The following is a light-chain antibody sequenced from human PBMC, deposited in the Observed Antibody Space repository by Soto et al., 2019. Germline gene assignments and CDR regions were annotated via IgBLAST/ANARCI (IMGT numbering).Light chain of an antibody. Sequence: VVLTQSQATLSLSPGERATLSCRTSLSVRVYLDWSQQKPGQAPRLLISDASNRATGIPARFSGSGSGTDFTLTIRSLEPEYFAVYYCHQRQYWPPITFGQGTRLEIK. J-gene: IGKJ5*01. V-gene: IGKV3-11*01. CDR2: DAS. CDR3: HQRQYWPPIT. CDR1: LSVRVY.